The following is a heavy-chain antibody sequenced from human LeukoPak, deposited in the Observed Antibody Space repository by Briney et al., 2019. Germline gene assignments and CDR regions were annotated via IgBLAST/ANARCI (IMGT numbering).Heavy chain of an antibody. J-gene: IGHJ2*01. CDR3: ARHVRCLQLTLYFDI. Sequence: SDPLSPTGTVLGGFINTPSYHWCWIRQSPGRRLEWTGSLYYTVSTSSNPSLNSRATMSVNTSTKQFSLKPNSMTPTDTAVNYRARHVRCLQLTLYFDIWGRGTLVTVSS. D-gene: IGHD5-24*01. CDR2: LYYTVST. V-gene: IGHV4-39*01. CDR1: GGFINTPSYH.